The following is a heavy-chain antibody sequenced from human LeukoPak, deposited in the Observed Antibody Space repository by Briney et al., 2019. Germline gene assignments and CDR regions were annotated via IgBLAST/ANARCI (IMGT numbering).Heavy chain of an antibody. Sequence: PGGSLRLSCAASGFTLRSYEMNWVRQAPGKGLEWLSYIIGSGSTTQYADSVRDRFTISRDNDKNAVYLQMNSLRADDTAIYYCVRDRGGAYSGDNLFDPWGQGTLVTVSS. CDR2: IIGSGSTT. J-gene: IGHJ5*02. CDR3: VRDRGGAYSGDNLFDP. D-gene: IGHD2-21*01. CDR1: GFTLRSYE. V-gene: IGHV3-48*03.